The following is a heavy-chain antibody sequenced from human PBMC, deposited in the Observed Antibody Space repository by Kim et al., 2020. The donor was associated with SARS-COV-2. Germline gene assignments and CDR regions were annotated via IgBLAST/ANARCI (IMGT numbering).Heavy chain of an antibody. CDR3: ASGIFGVVISSLYYFDY. D-gene: IGHD3-3*01. V-gene: IGHV1-69*13. Sequence: SVKVSCKASGGTFSSYAISWVRQAPGQGLEWMGGIIPIFGTANYAQKFQGRVTITADESTSTAYMELSSLRSEDTAVYYCASGIFGVVISSLYYFDYWGQGTLVTVSS. J-gene: IGHJ4*02. CDR1: GGTFSSYA. CDR2: IIPIFGTA.